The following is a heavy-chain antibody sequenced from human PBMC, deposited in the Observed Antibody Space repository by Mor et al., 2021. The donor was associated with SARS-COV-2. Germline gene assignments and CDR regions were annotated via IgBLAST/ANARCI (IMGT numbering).Heavy chain of an antibody. CDR3: AKGLYYDILTGFDP. J-gene: IGHJ5*02. CDR2: ISWNSGSI. D-gene: IGHD3-9*01. V-gene: IGHV3-9*01. Sequence: APGKGLEWVSGISWNSGSIGYADSVKGRFTISRDNAKNSLYLQMNSLRAEDTALYYCAKGLYYDILTGFDPWG.